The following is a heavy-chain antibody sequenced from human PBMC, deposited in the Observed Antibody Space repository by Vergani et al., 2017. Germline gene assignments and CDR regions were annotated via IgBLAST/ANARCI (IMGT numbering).Heavy chain of an antibody. CDR1: GFTFTNYG. CDR3: TTDNQQSSLGHCSVTNCYGGVFDI. J-gene: IGHJ3*02. D-gene: IGHD2-15*01. Sequence: QVQLVESGGGVVQPGGSLRLSCAASGFTFTNYGMHWVRQAPGKGLEWVAFTRYDGIVEYYGDSVRGRFTISRDNSKNTLYLQMNRLRPEDTAVYYCTTDNQQSSLGHCSVTNCYGGVFDIWGQGTVVTVSS. CDR2: TRYDGIVE. V-gene: IGHV3-30*02.